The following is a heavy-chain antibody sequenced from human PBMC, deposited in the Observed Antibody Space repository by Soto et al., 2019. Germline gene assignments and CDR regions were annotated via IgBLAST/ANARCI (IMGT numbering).Heavy chain of an antibody. CDR2: INHGGSA. V-gene: IGHV4-34*01. Sequence: SETLSLTCAFYGGSFRGYYWSWIRQPPGKGLEWIGEINHGGSANYNPSLKSRVTISIDTSKNQFSLKLRSLTAADTAVYYCARATSLRFLEWFSWGQGTLVTVSS. D-gene: IGHD3-3*01. J-gene: IGHJ5*02. CDR3: ARATSLRFLEWFS. CDR1: GGSFRGYY.